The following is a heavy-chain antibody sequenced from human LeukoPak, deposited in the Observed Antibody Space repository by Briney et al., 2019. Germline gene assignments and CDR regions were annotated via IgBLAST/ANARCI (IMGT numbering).Heavy chain of an antibody. D-gene: IGHD3-22*01. J-gene: IGHJ6*03. CDR2: INPSGST. CDR3: ARGRQEISMILVAMTGVSYYLDV. V-gene: IGHV4-34*01. Sequence: SETLSLTCAVYGGSFSGYYWTWTRQSPGKGLEWIGEINPSGSTYYNPSLKSRLTISRDTSKNQFSLRLSSVTAADTAVYYCARGRQEISMILVAMTGVSYYLDVWGIGTTVTVS. CDR1: GGSFSGYY.